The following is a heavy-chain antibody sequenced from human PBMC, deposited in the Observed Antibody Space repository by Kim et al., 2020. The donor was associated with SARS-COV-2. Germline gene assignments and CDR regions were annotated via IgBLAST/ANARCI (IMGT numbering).Heavy chain of an antibody. CDR2: INHSGST. CDR1: GGSFSGYY. J-gene: IGHJ5*02. V-gene: IGHV4-34*01. CDR3: ARVGGLEWLRDRSGWFDR. Sequence: SETLSLTCAVYGGSFSGYYWSWIRQPPGKGLEWIGEINHSGSTNYKPSLKSRVTISVDTSKNQFSLKLSSVTAADTDVYYCARVGGLEWLRDRSGWFDR. D-gene: IGHD5-18*01.